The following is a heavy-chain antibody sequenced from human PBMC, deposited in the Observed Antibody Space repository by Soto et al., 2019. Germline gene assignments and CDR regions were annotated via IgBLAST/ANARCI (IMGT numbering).Heavy chain of an antibody. Sequence: WWSLRLSCSASGFPFSNHAMHWFRQAPGKGLEYVSAINYNGGTTYYVDPVKGRFTISRDNSKNTLYLQMSSLKVEDTAMYHCVTWGGIEARNLDHWGQGTLVTV. CDR1: GFPFSNHA. CDR3: VTWGGIEARNLDH. J-gene: IGHJ4*02. CDR2: INYNGGTT. V-gene: IGHV3-64D*06. D-gene: IGHD6-6*01.